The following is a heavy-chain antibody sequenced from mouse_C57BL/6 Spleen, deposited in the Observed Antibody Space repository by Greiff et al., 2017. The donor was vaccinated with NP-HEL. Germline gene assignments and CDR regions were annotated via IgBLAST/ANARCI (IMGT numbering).Heavy chain of an antibody. CDR2: INPSTGGT. V-gene: IGHV1-42*01. Sequence: EVQLQQSGPELVKPGASVKISCKASGYSFTGYYMNWVKQSPEKSLEWIGEINPSTGGTTYNQKFKAKATLTVDKSSSTAYMQLKSLTSEDSAVYYCARGLLLDYWGQGTTLTVSS. J-gene: IGHJ2*01. CDR1: GYSFTGYY. D-gene: IGHD2-3*01. CDR3: ARGLLLDY.